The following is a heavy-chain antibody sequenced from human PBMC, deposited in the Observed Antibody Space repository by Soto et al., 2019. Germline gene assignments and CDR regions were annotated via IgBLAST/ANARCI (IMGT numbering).Heavy chain of an antibody. V-gene: IGHV1-18*01. CDR1: GYTFTSYG. J-gene: IGHJ6*02. CDR3: ARDDYGDYGTRYYYYYGMDV. Sequence: QVQLVQSGAEVKKPGASVKVSCKASGYTFTSYGISWVRQAPGQGLEWMGWISAYNGNTNYAQKLQGRVTMTTDTSTSTAYMELRSLRSDDTAVYYCARDDYGDYGTRYYYYYGMDVWGQGTTVTVSS. D-gene: IGHD4-17*01. CDR2: ISAYNGNT.